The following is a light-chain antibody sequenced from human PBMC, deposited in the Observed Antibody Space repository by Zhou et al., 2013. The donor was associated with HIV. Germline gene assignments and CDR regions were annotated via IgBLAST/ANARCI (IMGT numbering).Light chain of an antibody. CDR2: AAS. Sequence: DIQMTQSPSSLSASVGDRVTITCRASQSISNYLNWYQHIPGKPPKVLIYAASTLQSGVPSRFSGTGSGTDFALTISSLQGEDFATYYCQQSDSVPITFGQGTRLDIK. CDR3: QQSDSVPIT. CDR1: QSISNY. J-gene: IGKJ5*01. V-gene: IGKV1-39*01.